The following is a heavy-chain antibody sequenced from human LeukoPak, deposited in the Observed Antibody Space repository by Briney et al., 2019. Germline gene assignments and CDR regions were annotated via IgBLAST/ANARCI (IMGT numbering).Heavy chain of an antibody. CDR2: INPNSGGT. Sequence: ASVKVSCKASGYTFTGYYMHWVRQAPGQGLEWMGWINPNSGGTNYAQKFQGRFTMTRDTSISTAYMELSRLRSDDTAVYYCARSPDYDSSGYPINYWGQGTLVTVSS. CDR3: ARSPDYDSSGYPINY. D-gene: IGHD3-22*01. CDR1: GYTFTGYY. V-gene: IGHV1-2*02. J-gene: IGHJ4*02.